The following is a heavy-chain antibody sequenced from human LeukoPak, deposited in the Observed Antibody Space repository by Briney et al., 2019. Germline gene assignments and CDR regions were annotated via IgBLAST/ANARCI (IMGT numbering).Heavy chain of an antibody. D-gene: IGHD3-22*01. CDR1: GFTFNTYS. CDR2: INWNGGST. V-gene: IGHV3-20*04. Sequence: GGSLRLSCEASGFTFNTYSMNWARQAPGKGLEWVSAINWNGGSTGYADSVMGRFTISRDNAKNSLYLQMNSLRAEDTALYYCAGRVAYYYDSSGYPGPIVFDYWGQGTLVTVSS. CDR3: AGRVAYYYDSSGYPGPIVFDY. J-gene: IGHJ4*02.